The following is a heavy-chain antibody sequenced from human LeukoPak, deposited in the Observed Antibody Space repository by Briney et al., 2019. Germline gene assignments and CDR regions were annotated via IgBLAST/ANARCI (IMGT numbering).Heavy chain of an antibody. CDR2: INPNSGGT. CDR1: GYTFTDYY. V-gene: IGHV1-2*02. CDR3: ARAGGDYDFWSGYYLMTSGVNYYMDV. D-gene: IGHD3-3*01. J-gene: IGHJ6*03. Sequence: GASVKVSCKASGYTFTDYYMHWVRQAPGQGLEWMGWINPNSGGTNYAQKFQGRVAMTRDTSITTAYMELTSLRSDDTAVYYCARAGGDYDFWSGYYLMTSGVNYYMDVWGKGTTVTVSS.